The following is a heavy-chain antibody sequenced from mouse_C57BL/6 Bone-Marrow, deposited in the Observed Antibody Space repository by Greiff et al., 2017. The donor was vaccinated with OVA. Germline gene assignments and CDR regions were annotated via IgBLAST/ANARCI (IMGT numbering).Heavy chain of an antibody. CDR1: GYTFTSYD. CDR3: ARSYSNYAGHAMDY. CDR2: IYPRDGST. J-gene: IGHJ4*01. D-gene: IGHD2-5*01. Sequence: VQLQQSGPELVKPGASVKLSCKASGYTFTSYDINWVKQRPGQGLEWIGWIYPRDGSTKYNEKFKGKATVTVDTSSSTAYMELHSLTSEDSAVDFCARSYSNYAGHAMDYWGQGTSVTVSS. V-gene: IGHV1-85*01.